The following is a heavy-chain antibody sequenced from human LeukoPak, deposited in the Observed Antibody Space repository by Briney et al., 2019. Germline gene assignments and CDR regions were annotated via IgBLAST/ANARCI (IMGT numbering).Heavy chain of an antibody. Sequence: ASVKVSCKASGGIFTSYDINWVRQATGQGLEWMGWMNPNSGNTGYAQKFQGRVTMTRNTSISTAYMELSSLRSEDTAVYYCARGRTMVRGVIPDLRNWFDPWGQGTLVTVSS. J-gene: IGHJ5*02. D-gene: IGHD3-10*01. CDR3: ARGRTMVRGVIPDLRNWFDP. CDR1: GGIFTSYD. CDR2: MNPNSGNT. V-gene: IGHV1-8*01.